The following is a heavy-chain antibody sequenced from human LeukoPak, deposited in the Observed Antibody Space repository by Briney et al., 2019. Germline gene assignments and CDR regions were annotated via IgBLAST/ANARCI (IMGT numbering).Heavy chain of an antibody. Sequence: GASLRLSRAASGFTFSSYAMSWVRQAPGKGLEWVSAISGSGGSTYYADSVKGRFTISRDNSKNTLYLQMNSLRAEDTAVYYCAKGGRGSGYYYVFDYWGQGTLVTVSS. CDR2: ISGSGGST. CDR1: GFTFSSYA. D-gene: IGHD3-22*01. CDR3: AKGGRGSGYYYVFDY. J-gene: IGHJ4*02. V-gene: IGHV3-23*01.